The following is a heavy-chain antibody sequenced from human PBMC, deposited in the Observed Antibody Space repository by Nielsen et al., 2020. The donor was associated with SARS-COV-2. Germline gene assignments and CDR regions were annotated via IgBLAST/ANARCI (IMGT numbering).Heavy chain of an antibody. D-gene: IGHD2-8*02. CDR2: IYYSGST. Sequence: PGKGLEWIGSIYYSGSTNYNPSLKSRVTISVDGSKNQLSLTVRSVTAADTAVYYCARGRSTVIPAPVLGLGPYYYSFYMDVWGRGTTVTVSS. CDR3: ARGRSTVIPAPVLGLGPYYYSFYMDV. V-gene: IGHV4-39*07. J-gene: IGHJ6*03.